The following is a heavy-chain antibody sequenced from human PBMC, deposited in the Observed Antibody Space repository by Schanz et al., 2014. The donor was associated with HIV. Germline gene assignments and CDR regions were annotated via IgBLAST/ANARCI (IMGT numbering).Heavy chain of an antibody. J-gene: IGHJ4*02. V-gene: IGHV3-23*01. CDR3: ARESYGALDF. CDR1: GISLTNNA. Sequence: EVQLLESGGGLVQPGGSLRLSCAASGISLTNNAMTWVRQAPGKGLEWVSDIRAAGDTYYGDSVKGRFTLTRDNPKNTLYLQMSNLRVDDTAVYYCARESYGALDFWGQGTLVTVSS. D-gene: IGHD4-17*01. CDR2: IRAAGDT.